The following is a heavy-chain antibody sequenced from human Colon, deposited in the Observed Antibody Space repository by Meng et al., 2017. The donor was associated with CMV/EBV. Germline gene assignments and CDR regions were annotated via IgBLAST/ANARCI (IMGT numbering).Heavy chain of an antibody. D-gene: IGHD6-19*01. CDR3: VRGSSGWSNWFDS. J-gene: IGHJ5*01. Sequence: SETLSLTCAISGDKVSTNSATWNWIRQSPSRGLEWLARTYLRSKWYTAYAESVRSRINITTDTSKNQLSLQLSSVTPEDTAVYYCVRGSSGWSNWFDSWGQGTLVTVSS. V-gene: IGHV6-1*01. CDR2: TYLRSKWYT. CDR1: GDKVSTNSAT.